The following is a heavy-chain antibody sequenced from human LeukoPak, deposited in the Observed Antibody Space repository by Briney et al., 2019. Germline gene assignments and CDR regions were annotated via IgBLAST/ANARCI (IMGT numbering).Heavy chain of an antibody. Sequence: PRGSLRPSSAPSVLSFSGLVIHTVRQAPGKGGEWVSGISGSGGGPYYADSVKGRFTISRDNSEHQLNLQMNGLRPAGQPLGYISIDQKGTSSGYYGVFDCWGQGTLVTVSS. D-gene: IGHD3-22*01. CDR2: ISGSGGGP. CDR3: SIDQKGTSSGYYGVFDC. V-gene: IGHV3-23*01. CDR1: VLSFSGLV. J-gene: IGHJ4*02.